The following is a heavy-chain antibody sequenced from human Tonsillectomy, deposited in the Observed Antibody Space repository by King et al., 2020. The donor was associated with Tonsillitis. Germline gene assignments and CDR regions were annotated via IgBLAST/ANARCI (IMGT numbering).Heavy chain of an antibody. D-gene: IGHD2-15*01. V-gene: IGHV3-30*19. CDR1: GFTFGHYG. CDR2: ISYDGSNR. Sequence: ATSGFTFGHYGMHWVRQAPGKGLEWVAIISYDGSNRYYGDSVKGRFTISRDNSKNTLYLQMNSLRAEDTAVYFCARELVVIASTHAFDIWGQGTMVTVSS. CDR3: ARELVVIASTHAFDI. J-gene: IGHJ3*02.